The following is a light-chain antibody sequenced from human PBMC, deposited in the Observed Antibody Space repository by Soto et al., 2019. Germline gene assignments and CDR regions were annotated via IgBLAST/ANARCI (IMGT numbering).Light chain of an antibody. V-gene: IGKV1-12*01. J-gene: IGKJ2*01. CDR1: QDIGNW. Sequence: DIPMTQSPSSVSASVGDRVTITCRASQDIGNWLAWYQQKPGKAPKFLMHTASTLQSGVPSRFSGSRSGTDFTLTISSLQPEDFATYYCQQASSLPYTFGQGTKLDLK. CDR2: TAS. CDR3: QQASSLPYT.